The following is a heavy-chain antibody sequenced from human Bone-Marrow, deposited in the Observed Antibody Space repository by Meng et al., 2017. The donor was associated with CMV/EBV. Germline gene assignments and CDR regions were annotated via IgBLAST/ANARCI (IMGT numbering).Heavy chain of an antibody. J-gene: IGHJ4*02. D-gene: IGHD2-2*02. Sequence: ASVKVSCKASGDTFTGYYMHWVRQAPGQGLEWMGWINPNSGGTNYAQKFQGRVTMIRDTSISTAYMELSRLRSDDTAVYYCASCPKRSTMVVVPAAIQETDYWGQGTLVTVSS. V-gene: IGHV1-2*02. CDR2: INPNSGGT. CDR3: ASCPKRSTMVVVPAAIQETDY. CDR1: GDTFTGYY.